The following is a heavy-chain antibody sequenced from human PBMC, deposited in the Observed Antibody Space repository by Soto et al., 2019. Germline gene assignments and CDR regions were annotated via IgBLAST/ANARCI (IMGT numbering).Heavy chain of an antibody. Sequence: PXESLSLSCAASGFTFSSYGMHWVRQAPGKGLEWVAVIWYDGSNKYYADSVKGRFTISRDNSKNTLYLQMNSLRAEDTAVYYCARVFIWTGPAYYYYYGMDVWGQGTTVTVSS. CDR3: ARVFIWTGPAYYYYYGMDV. J-gene: IGHJ6*02. D-gene: IGHD3-9*01. CDR2: IWYDGSNK. V-gene: IGHV3-33*01. CDR1: GFTFSSYG.